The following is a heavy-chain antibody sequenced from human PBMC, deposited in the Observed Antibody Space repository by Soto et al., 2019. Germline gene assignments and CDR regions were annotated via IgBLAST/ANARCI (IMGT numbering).Heavy chain of an antibody. Sequence: EVQLVESGGGVVQPGGSLRLSCAASGFSFSRHWMHWVRQVPGQGLKWVSRIENAGVGTSYADSVKGRFTMSRDNAKNTLYLQMNDLRVEDTALYFCARLGGFDPTHDYWGQGALVTVSS. V-gene: IGHV3-74*01. J-gene: IGHJ4*02. D-gene: IGHD1-26*01. CDR2: IENAGVGT. CDR1: GFSFSRHW. CDR3: ARLGGFDPTHDY.